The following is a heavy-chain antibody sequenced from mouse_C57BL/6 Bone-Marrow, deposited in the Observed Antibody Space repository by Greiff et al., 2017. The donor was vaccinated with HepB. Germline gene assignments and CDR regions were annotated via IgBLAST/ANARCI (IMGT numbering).Heavy chain of an antibody. V-gene: IGHV1-22*01. CDR1: GYTFTDYN. Sequence: VQLQQSGPELVKPGASVKMSCQASGYTFTDYNMHWVKQSHGKSLEWIGYINPNNGGTSYNQKFKGKATLTGNKSSSPAYMELRSLTSEDSAVYYCAPQASYAMDYWGQGTSVTVSS. D-gene: IGHD3-2*02. J-gene: IGHJ4*01. CDR2: INPNNGGT. CDR3: APQASYAMDY.